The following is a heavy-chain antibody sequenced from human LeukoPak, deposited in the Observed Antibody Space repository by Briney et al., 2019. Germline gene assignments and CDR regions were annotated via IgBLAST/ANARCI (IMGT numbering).Heavy chain of an antibody. V-gene: IGHV4-39*01. CDR3: VRLFYYDSRGPPS. CDR1: GGSIRSSNYY. D-gene: IGHD3-22*01. J-gene: IGHJ5*02. Sequence: PSETLSLTCNVLGGSIRSSNYYWGWLRQPPGTGLEWIGSIYYSGSTYYNPSLKGRGTMSVDTSNNQFSLKLTSATATDTAVYYCVRLFYYDSRGPPSWGQGTRVTVSS. CDR2: IYYSGST.